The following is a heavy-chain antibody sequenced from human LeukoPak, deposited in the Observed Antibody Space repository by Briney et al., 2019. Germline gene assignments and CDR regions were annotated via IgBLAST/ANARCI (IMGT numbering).Heavy chain of an antibody. CDR3: ARGPSSNWSGLDF. V-gene: IGHV3-74*01. D-gene: IGHD6-13*01. J-gene: IGHJ4*02. CDR1: GFSVSGHW. CDR2: ISPTGSTT. Sequence: GGSLRLSCAASGFSVSGHWMHWARQLPGKGLVWVSRISPTGSTTSYADSVKGRFTVSRDNAKNILYLQVNNLRAEDTAVYYCARGPSSNWSGLDFWGQGTLLTVSS.